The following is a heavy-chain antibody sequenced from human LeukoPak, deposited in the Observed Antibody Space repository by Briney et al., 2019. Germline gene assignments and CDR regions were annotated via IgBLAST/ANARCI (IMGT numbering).Heavy chain of an antibody. J-gene: IGHJ3*02. CDR1: GGSISSYY. CDR3: ARDARVIGAFDI. D-gene: IGHD2/OR15-2a*01. V-gene: IGHV4-59*01. CDR2: IYYSGST. Sequence: PSETLSLTCNVSGGSISSYYWSWIRQPPGKGLEWIGYIYYSGSTNYNPSLTSRVTISLDTSKNQFSLKLSSVTAADTAVYYCARDARVIGAFDIWGQGTMVTVSS.